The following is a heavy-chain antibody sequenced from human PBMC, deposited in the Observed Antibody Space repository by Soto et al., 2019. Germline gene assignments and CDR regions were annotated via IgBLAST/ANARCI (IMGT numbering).Heavy chain of an antibody. CDR3: ARGSTGRGISY. CDR2: IYYSGST. V-gene: IGHV4-59*01. CDR1: GGSISSYY. D-gene: IGHD2-8*02. Sequence: SETLSLTCTVSGGSISSYYWSWIRQPPGKGLEWIGYIYYSGSTNYNPSLKSRVTISVDTSKNQFSLKLSSVTAADTAVYYCARGSTGRGISYWGQGTLVTVSS. J-gene: IGHJ4*02.